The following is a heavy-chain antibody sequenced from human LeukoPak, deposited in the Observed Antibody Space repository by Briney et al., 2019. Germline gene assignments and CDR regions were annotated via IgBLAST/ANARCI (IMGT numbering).Heavy chain of an antibody. Sequence: GGSLRLSCAASGFIVSSNYMSWVRQAPGKGLEWVSVIYSGGSTYYADSVKGRFTISRDNSKNTLYLQMNSLRAEDTAVYYCARGMYDSSGYYALNDYWGQGTLVTVSS. CDR1: GFIVSSNY. V-gene: IGHV3-53*01. J-gene: IGHJ4*02. CDR3: ARGMYDSSGYYALNDY. CDR2: IYSGGST. D-gene: IGHD3-22*01.